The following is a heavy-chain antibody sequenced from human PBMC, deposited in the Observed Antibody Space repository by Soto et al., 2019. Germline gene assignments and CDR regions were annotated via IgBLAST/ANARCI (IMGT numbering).Heavy chain of an antibody. V-gene: IGHV1-8*01. CDR1: GYTFSDYD. CDR2: MNSNTGNT. D-gene: IGHD6-13*01. CDR3: ARKFFSSTGTYDY. J-gene: IGHJ4*02. Sequence: QVQLVQSGSEVKKPGASVKVSCKASGYTFSDYDINWVRQAAGQGLEWMGWMNSNTGNTGYAQKFQGRVTMTLNSSVEMAYMELNSLRSEDRAVYYCARKFFSSTGTYDYWGQGPLVTVSS.